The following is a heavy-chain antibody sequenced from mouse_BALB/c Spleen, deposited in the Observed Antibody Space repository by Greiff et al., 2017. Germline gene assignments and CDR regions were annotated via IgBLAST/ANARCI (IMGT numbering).Heavy chain of an antibody. J-gene: IGHJ4*01. CDR1: GYSFTGYY. D-gene: IGHD2-1*01. CDR3: AGGNYVGAMDY. V-gene: IGHV1S34*01. CDR2: ISCYNGAT. Sequence: LVKTGASVKISCKASGYSFTGYYMHWVKQSHGKSLEWIGYISCYNGATSYNQKFKGKATFTVDTSSSTAYMQFTSLTSEDSAVYYCAGGNYVGAMDYWGQGTSVTVSS.